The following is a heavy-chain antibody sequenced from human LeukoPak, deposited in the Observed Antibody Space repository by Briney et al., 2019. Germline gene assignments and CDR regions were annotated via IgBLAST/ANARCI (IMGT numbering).Heavy chain of an antibody. CDR2: INPNSGGT. CDR3: ARDRQYCSSTSCYRGMGSLGY. V-gene: IGHV1-2*02. CDR1: GYTFTSYG. J-gene: IGHJ4*02. D-gene: IGHD2-2*02. Sequence: RASVKVSCKASGYTFTSYGISWVRQAPGQGLEWMGWINPNSGGTNYAQKFQGRVTMTRDTSISTAYMELSRLRSDDTAVYYCARDRQYCSSTSCYRGMGSLGYWGQGTLVTVSS.